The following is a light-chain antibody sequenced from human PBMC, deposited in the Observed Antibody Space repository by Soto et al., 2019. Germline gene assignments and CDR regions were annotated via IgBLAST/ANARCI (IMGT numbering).Light chain of an antibody. CDR2: EVS. J-gene: IGLJ3*02. CDR1: SSDVGGYNY. CDR3: SSYTSSSTRV. Sequence: QSALTQPASVSGSPGQSITISCTGTSSDVGGYNYVSWYQQHPGKATKLMIYEVSNRPSGVSHRFSGSKSGNTASLTISGLQAEDEADYYCSSYTSSSTRVFGGGTKVTVL. V-gene: IGLV2-14*01.